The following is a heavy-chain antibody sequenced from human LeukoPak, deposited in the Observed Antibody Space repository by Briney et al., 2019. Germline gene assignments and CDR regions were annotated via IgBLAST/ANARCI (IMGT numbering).Heavy chain of an antibody. Sequence: SETLSLTCTVSGGSISSYYWSWIRQPPGKGLEWIGYIYYSGSTNYNPSLKSRVTISVDTSKNQFSLKLSSVTAADTAVYYCASSIIRVDDLSAVDYWGRGTLVTVSS. CDR2: IYYSGST. CDR3: ASSIIRVDDLSAVDY. V-gene: IGHV4-59*01. CDR1: GGSISSYY. D-gene: IGHD3-16*02. J-gene: IGHJ4*02.